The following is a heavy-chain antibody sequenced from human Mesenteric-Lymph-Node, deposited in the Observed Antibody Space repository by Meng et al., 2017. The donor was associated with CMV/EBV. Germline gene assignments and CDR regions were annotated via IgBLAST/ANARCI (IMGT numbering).Heavy chain of an antibody. V-gene: IGHV3-48*03. CDR3: VRGSAYSY. D-gene: IGHD3-22*01. CDR1: GFSFSSYE. Sequence: LSLTCAASGFSFSSYEMTWVRQAPGKGLEWLSQIDISGGTVYHADSVKGRFTISRDNAKNSLYLQMNSLRAEDTALYYCVRGSAYSYWGQGTLVTVSS. CDR2: IDISGGTV. J-gene: IGHJ4*02.